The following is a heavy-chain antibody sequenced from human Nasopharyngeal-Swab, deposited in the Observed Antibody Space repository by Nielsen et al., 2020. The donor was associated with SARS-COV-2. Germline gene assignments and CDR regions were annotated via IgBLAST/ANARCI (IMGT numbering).Heavy chain of an antibody. CDR1: GFTFSSYT. D-gene: IGHD3-16*01. Sequence: GESLKISCAASGFTFSSYTIHWVRQAPGKGLEWVAVISYDASDKYYADSVKGRFTLSRDNSKSTVYLQMNSLRPEDTAVYYCARDGPHWGCDYWGQGTLVTVSS. J-gene: IGHJ4*02. V-gene: IGHV3-30*04. CDR2: ISYDASDK. CDR3: ARDGPHWGCDY.